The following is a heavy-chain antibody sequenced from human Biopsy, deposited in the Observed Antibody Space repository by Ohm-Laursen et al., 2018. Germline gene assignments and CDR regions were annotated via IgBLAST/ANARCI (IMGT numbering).Heavy chain of an antibody. CDR2: ISPKSGDT. D-gene: IGHD2-2*01. V-gene: IGHV1-2*02. CDR3: ARGRRHCSGTCSRWYFDL. Sequence: SVKVSCNASGFSFTGYYIHWVRQAPGQGLEWMGWISPKSGDTNYAHKFQGNITMTRDTSMSTAYMEMSRLRCDDTAVYYCARGRRHCSGTCSRWYFDLWGRGTLVTVSS. CDR1: GFSFTGYY. J-gene: IGHJ2*01.